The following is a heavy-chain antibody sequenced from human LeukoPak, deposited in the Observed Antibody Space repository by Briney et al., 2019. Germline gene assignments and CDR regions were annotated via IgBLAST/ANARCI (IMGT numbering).Heavy chain of an antibody. Sequence: GASVKVSCKASGGTFSSYAISWVRQAPGQGLEWMGGIIPIFGTANYAQKFQGRVTITADKSTSTAYMELSSLRSEDTAVYYCALGLGWSCSGGSCQLYYYYYMDVWGKGTTVTVSS. D-gene: IGHD2-15*01. CDR3: ALGLGWSCSGGSCQLYYYYYMDV. J-gene: IGHJ6*03. CDR1: GGTFSSYA. CDR2: IIPIFGTA. V-gene: IGHV1-69*06.